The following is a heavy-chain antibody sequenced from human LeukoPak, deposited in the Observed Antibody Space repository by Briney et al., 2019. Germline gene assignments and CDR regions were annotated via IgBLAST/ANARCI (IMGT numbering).Heavy chain of an antibody. Sequence: SLRLLCGASGCILSDYVMQGVRQVPDKGLEWVAVISYDGSNKYYADSVKGRFTISRDKSKNTVNPQMNSLRAEDTAVYYCTKDRGRSAPGTLYLQNWGRGTLVTVSS. J-gene: IGHJ4*02. D-gene: IGHD6-13*01. CDR2: ISYDGSNK. CDR3: TKDRGRSAPGTLYLQN. V-gene: IGHV3-30*18. CDR1: GCILSDYV.